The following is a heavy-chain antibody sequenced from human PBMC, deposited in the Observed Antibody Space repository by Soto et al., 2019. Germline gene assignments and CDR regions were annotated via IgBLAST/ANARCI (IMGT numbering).Heavy chain of an antibody. V-gene: IGHV4-30-4*01. J-gene: IGHJ5*02. CDR3: ARDSPVAPFAP. D-gene: IGHD2-15*01. CDR2: IYYSGST. CDR1: GGSISSGDYY. Sequence: QVQLQESGPGLVKPSQTLSLTCTVSGGSISSGDYYWSWIRQPPGKGLEWIGYIYYSGSTYYNPSLKRRVTISVDTSKHQFSLKLSSVTAADTAVFYCARDSPVAPFAPWGQGTLVTVSS.